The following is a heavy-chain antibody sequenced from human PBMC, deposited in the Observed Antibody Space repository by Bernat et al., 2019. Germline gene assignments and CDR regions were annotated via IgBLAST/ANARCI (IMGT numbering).Heavy chain of an antibody. CDR3: ARRPKFSSGTHYFDY. J-gene: IGHJ4*02. CDR1: GYSFTSYW. D-gene: IGHD3-22*01. V-gene: IGHV5-51*03. CDR2: IYPDDSDT. Sequence: EVQLVQSGAEVKKPGESLKISCKSSGYSFTSYWIGWVRQMPGKGLEWMGIIYPDDSDTRYSPSFEGQVTISADKSIATAYLQWSSLRASDTAIYYCARRPKFSSGTHYFDYWGQGTLVTVSS.